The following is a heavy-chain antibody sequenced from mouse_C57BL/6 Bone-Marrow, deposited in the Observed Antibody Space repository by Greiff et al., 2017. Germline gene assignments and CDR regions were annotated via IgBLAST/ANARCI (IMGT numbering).Heavy chain of an antibody. J-gene: IGHJ2*01. CDR3: ANYCSKGH. V-gene: IGHV1-4*01. Sequence: QVQLKESGAELARPGASVKMSCKASGYTFTSYTMHWVKQRPGQGLEWIGYINPSSGYTKYNQKFKDKATLTADKSSSTAYMQLSSLTSEDSAVYYCANYCSKGHWGQGTTLTVSS. CDR2: INPSSGYT. CDR1: GYTFTSYT. D-gene: IGHD1-1*01.